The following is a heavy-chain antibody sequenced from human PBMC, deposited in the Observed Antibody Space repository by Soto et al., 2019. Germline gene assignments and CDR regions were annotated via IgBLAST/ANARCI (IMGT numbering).Heavy chain of an antibody. V-gene: IGHV4-59*11. Sequence: PSETLSLTCTVSGGSITSHFWGWIRQPPGKGLEWIGYIYYSGTTYYNPSLGSRVTISADKSISTAYLQWSSLKASDTAMYYCKRVYSSGHYRGDSWGQGTLVTVSS. D-gene: IGHD6-19*01. J-gene: IGHJ4*02. CDR2: IYYSGTT. CDR1: GGSITSHF. CDR3: KRVYSSGHYRGDS.